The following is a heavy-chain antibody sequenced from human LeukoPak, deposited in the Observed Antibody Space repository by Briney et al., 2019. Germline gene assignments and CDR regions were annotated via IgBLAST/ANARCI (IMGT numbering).Heavy chain of an antibody. CDR2: ISGSGGST. J-gene: IGHJ4*02. V-gene: IGHV3-23*01. Sequence: GGTLRLSCAASGFTFSSYAMSWVRQAPGKGLEWVSAISGSGGSTYYADSVKGRFTISRDNSKNTLYLQMNSLRAEDTAVYYCAKVGSKIVGATLDYWGQGTLVTVSS. CDR3: AKVGSKIVGATLDY. CDR1: GFTFSSYA. D-gene: IGHD1-26*01.